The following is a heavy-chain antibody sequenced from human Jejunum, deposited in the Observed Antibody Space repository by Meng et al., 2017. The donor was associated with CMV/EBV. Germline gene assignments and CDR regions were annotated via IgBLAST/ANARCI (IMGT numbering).Heavy chain of an antibody. D-gene: IGHD2-2*01. CDR3: ATLSIPGAIFYYGMDV. Sequence: FNCRSYGVNWVRQAPGRGLEWVSLISSGSYSIYYADSVRGRFTISRDDAKNSVFLQMDSLRAEDTAVYYCATLSIPGAIFYYGMDVWGQGTTVTVSS. J-gene: IGHJ6*02. CDR1: FNCRSYG. V-gene: IGHV3-21*04. CDR2: ISSGSYSI.